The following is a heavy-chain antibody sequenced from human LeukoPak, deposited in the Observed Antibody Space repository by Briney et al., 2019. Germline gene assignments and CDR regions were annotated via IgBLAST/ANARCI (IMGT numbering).Heavy chain of an antibody. Sequence: SSETMSLTCTVSGGSISSYYWSWIRQPPGKGLEWIGYIFDSGRADYNPSLRSRVTISMAASLNQFFLDLTSVTAADTAVYYCARDGLQQFGRHYFDYWGREPWSPSPQ. D-gene: IGHD6-13*01. V-gene: IGHV4-59*01. J-gene: IGHJ4*02. CDR2: IFDSGRA. CDR3: ARDGLQQFGRHYFDY. CDR1: GGSISSYY.